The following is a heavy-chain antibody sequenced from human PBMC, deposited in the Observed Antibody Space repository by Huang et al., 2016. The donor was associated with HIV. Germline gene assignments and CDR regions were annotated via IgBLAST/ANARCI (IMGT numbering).Heavy chain of an antibody. CDR2: ISYDDGSNT. CDR3: ARDVLRGLGYFDV. CDR1: GFTFSNYP. D-gene: IGHD4-17*01. J-gene: IGHJ2*01. Sequence: QVQLVESGGGVVQPGGSLRLACAASGFTFSNYPMHGVRQAPGKGLEWVAVISYDDGSNTYFADSVKGRFTISRDNSKNTVYLQMSSLRADDTAVFYCARDVLRGLGYFDVWGRGTLVTVSS. V-gene: IGHV3-30-3*01.